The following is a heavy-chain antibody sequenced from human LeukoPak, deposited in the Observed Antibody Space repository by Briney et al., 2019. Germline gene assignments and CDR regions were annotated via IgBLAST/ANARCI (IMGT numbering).Heavy chain of an antibody. V-gene: IGHV1-8*01. D-gene: IGHD6-19*01. J-gene: IGHJ3*02. Sequence: ASVKVSCKASGYTFTSYDINWVRQATGQGLEWMGWMNPNSGNTGYAQKFQGRVTITRNTSISTAYMELSSLRSEDTAVYYCASEGYSSGWYTQTDAFDIWGQGTMVTVSS. CDR2: MNPNSGNT. CDR3: ASEGYSSGWYTQTDAFDI. CDR1: GYTFTSYD.